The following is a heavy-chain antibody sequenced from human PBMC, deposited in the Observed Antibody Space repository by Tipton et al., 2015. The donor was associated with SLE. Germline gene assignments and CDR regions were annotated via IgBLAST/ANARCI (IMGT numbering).Heavy chain of an antibody. CDR2: IYHSGST. D-gene: IGHD2-15*01. J-gene: IGHJ3*02. CDR3: ARDQGGSGFDAFDI. V-gene: IGHV4-38-2*02. Sequence: TLSLTCTVSGYSISSGYYWGWILQPPGKGLEWIGSIYHSGSTYYNPSLKSRVTISVDTSKNQFSLKLSSVTAADTAVYYCARDQGGSGFDAFDIWGQGTIVTVSS. CDR1: GYSISSGYY.